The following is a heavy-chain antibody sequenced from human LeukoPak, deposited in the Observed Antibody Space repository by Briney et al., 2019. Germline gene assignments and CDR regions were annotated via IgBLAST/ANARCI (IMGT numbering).Heavy chain of an antibody. Sequence: PGGSLRLSCAASGFTFSSYAMSWVRQAPGKGLEWVSAISGSGGSTYYADSVKGRFTISRDNSKNTLYLQMNSLRAEDTAVYYCANQGYYDSSGYYHASPFGYWGQGTLVTVSS. D-gene: IGHD3-22*01. CDR3: ANQGYYDSSGYYHASPFGY. J-gene: IGHJ4*02. CDR2: ISGSGGST. CDR1: GFTFSSYA. V-gene: IGHV3-23*01.